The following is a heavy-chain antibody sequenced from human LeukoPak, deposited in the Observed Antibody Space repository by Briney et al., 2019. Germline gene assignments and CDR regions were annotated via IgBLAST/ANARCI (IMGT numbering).Heavy chain of an antibody. V-gene: IGHV3-11*01. J-gene: IGHJ4*02. CDR3: AKRGVTGYKEAFDY. CDR2: ISSSGSTI. D-gene: IGHD3-9*01. CDR1: GFTFSDYY. Sequence: PGGSLRLSCAASGFTFSDYYMSWIRQAPGKGLEWVSYISSSGSTIYYADSVKGRFTISRDNAKNSLYLQMNSLRAEDTAVYYCAKRGVTGYKEAFDYWGQGTLVTVSS.